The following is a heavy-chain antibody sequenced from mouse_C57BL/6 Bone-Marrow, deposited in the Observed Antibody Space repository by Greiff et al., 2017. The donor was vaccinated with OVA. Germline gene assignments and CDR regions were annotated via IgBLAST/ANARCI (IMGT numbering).Heavy chain of an antibody. CDR3: ARVNTSVVAKEAWFAY. V-gene: IGHV1-85*01. CDR2: IYPRDGST. D-gene: IGHD1-1*01. J-gene: IGHJ3*01. Sequence: QVQLQQSGPELVKPGASVKLSCKASGYTFTSYDINWVKQRPGQGLEWIGWIYPRDGSTKYNEKFKGKATLTVDTSSSTAYMELHSLTSEDSAVYFWARVNTSVVAKEAWFAYWGQGTLVTVSA. CDR1: GYTFTSYD.